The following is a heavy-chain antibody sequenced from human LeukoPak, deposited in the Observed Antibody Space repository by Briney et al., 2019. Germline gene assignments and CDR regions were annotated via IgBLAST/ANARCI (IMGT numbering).Heavy chain of an antibody. CDR3: ARWRIQLHTVCDY. D-gene: IGHD5-18*01. Sequence: GESLKISCKGSGYSFTSCWIGWVRQMPGKGLEWMGIIYPGDSDTRYSPSFQGQVTISADKSISTAYLQWSSLKASDTAMYYCARWRIQLHTVCDYWGQGTLVTVSS. J-gene: IGHJ4*02. V-gene: IGHV5-51*01. CDR1: GYSFTSCW. CDR2: IYPGDSDT.